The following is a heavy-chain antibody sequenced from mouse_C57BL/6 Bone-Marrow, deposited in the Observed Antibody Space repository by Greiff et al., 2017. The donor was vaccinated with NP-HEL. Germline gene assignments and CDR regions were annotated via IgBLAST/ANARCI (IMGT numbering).Heavy chain of an antibody. CDR1: GFNIKDDY. Sequence: EVQLQQSGAELVRPGASVKLSCTASGFNIKDDYMHWVKQRPEQGLEWIGWLDPENGDTEYASKFQGKATITADTSSNTAYLQLSSLTSEDTAVYYCTTGGSSPYAMDYWGQGTSVTVSS. V-gene: IGHV14-4*01. CDR3: TTGGSSPYAMDY. J-gene: IGHJ4*01. CDR2: LDPENGDT. D-gene: IGHD1-1*01.